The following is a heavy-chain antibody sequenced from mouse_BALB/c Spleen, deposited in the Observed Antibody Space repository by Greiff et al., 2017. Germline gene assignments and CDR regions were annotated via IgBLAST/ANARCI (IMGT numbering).Heavy chain of an antibody. CDR2: INPYNDGT. CDR3: ARGDGYSLWYFDV. Sequence: QLQQSGPELVKPGASVKMSCKASGYTFTSYVMHWVKQKPGQGLEWIGYINPYNDGTKYNEKFKGKATLTSDKSSSTAYMELSSLTSEDSAVYYCARGDGYSLWYFDVWGAGTTVTVSS. CDR1: GYTFTSYV. D-gene: IGHD2-3*01. V-gene: IGHV1-14*01. J-gene: IGHJ1*01.